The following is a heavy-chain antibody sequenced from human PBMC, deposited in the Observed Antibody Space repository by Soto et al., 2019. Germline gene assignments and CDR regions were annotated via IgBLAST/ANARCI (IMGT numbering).Heavy chain of an antibody. CDR1: GYSFTSYW. CDR3: ARPQDYGDYGTPFAFDI. D-gene: IGHD4-17*01. J-gene: IGHJ3*02. V-gene: IGHV5-51*01. Sequence: GESLKISCKGSGYSFTSYWIGWVRQMPGKGLEWMGIIYPGDSDTRYSPSFQGQVTISADESISTAYLQWSSLKASDTAMYYCARPQDYGDYGTPFAFDIWGQGTMVTVSS. CDR2: IYPGDSDT.